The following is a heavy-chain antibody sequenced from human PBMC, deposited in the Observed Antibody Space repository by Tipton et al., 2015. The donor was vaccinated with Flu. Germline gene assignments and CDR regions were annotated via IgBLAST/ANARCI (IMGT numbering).Heavy chain of an antibody. D-gene: IGHD3-10*01. CDR2: IYYSGST. J-gene: IGHJ5*02. V-gene: IGHV4-39*07. CDR3: AREVLLWFREFVP. CDR1: GGSISSSSYY. Sequence: TLSLTCTVSGGSISSSSYYWGWIRKPPGKGLEWIGSIYYSGSTYYNPSLKSRVTISVDTSKNQFSLKLSSVTAADTAVYYCAREVLLWFREFVPWGQGTLVTVSS.